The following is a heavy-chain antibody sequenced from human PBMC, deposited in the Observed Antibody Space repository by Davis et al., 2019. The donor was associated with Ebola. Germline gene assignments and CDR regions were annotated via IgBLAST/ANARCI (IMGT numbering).Heavy chain of an antibody. CDR3: ARDLEGRDGRSWSYYYYYMDV. V-gene: IGHV1-2*02. J-gene: IGHJ6*03. D-gene: IGHD6-13*01. CDR1: GNTFTGYY. CDR2: INPNSGGT. Sequence: ASVKVSCKASGNTFTGYYMHWVRQAPGQGLEWMGWINPNSGGTNYAQKFQGRVTMTRDTSISTAYMELSRLRSDDTAVYYCARDLEGRDGRSWSYYYYYMDVWGKGTTVTVSS.